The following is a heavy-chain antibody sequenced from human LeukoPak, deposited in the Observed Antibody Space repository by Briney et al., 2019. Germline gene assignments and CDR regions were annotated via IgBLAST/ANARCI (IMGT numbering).Heavy chain of an antibody. V-gene: IGHV4-30-2*01. CDR3: ARAVIVVVTADYYYGMDV. CDR1: GGSVSSGGYS. J-gene: IGHJ6*02. D-gene: IGHD2-21*02. CDR2: IYHSGST. Sequence: PSETLSLTCAVSGGSVSSGGYSWSWIRQPPGKGLEWIGYIYHSGSTYYNPSLKSRVTISVDKSKNQFSLKLSSVTAADTAVYYCARAVIVVVTADYYYGMDVWGQGTTVTVSS.